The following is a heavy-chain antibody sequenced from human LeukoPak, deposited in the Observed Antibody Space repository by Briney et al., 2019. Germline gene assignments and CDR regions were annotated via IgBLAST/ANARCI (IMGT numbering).Heavy chain of an antibody. J-gene: IGHJ4*02. V-gene: IGHV4-38-2*02. Sequence: SETLSLTCTVSGYSISSGYYWGWIRQPPGKGLEWIGSIYHSGSTYYNPSLKSRVTISVDTSKNQFSLKLSSVTAADTAVYYCARQARSIAVAGPFDYWGQGTLVTVSS. CDR1: GYSISSGYY. CDR3: ARQARSIAVAGPFDY. CDR2: IYHSGST. D-gene: IGHD6-19*01.